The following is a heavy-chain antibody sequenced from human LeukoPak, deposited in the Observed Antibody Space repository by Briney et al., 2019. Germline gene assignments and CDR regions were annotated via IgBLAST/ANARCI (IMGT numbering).Heavy chain of an antibody. J-gene: IGHJ4*02. CDR2: LSYDGSSE. V-gene: IGHV3-30*03. CDR3: AGSWFYRDYFEY. Sequence: PGGSLRLSCAASGFPFSSYGMHWVRQAPGKGLERVADLSYDGSSEYYADSVKGRFTISRDNSKNTLYLQMNSLRVEDTAVYYSAGSWFYRDYFEYWGQGTLVTVSS. D-gene: IGHD3-10*01. CDR1: GFPFSSYG.